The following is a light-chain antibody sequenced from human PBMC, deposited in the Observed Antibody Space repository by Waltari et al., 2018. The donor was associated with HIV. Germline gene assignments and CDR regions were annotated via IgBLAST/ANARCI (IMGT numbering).Light chain of an antibody. CDR3: MQALQTPLT. V-gene: IGKV2-28*01. Sequence: EIVMTQSPLSLPVTPGEPASISCRSSQSLLHSNVYNYLDWYLQKPGQSPQLLIYLGSNRASRVPDRFSGSGSGTDFTLKISRVEAEDVGVYYCMQALQTPLTFGGGTKVEIK. J-gene: IGKJ4*01. CDR2: LGS. CDR1: QSLLHSNVYNY.